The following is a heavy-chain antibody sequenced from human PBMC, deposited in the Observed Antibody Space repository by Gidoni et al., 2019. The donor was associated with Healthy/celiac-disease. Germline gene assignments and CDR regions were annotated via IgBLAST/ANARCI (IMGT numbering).Heavy chain of an antibody. CDR3: AKEDCSSTSCYSNYYGMDV. CDR2: ISWNSGSI. D-gene: IGHD2-2*01. Sequence: EVQLVESGGGLVQPGRSLRLSCAASGFTFDDYAMHWVRQAPGKGLEWVSGISWNSGSIGYADAVKGRFTISRDNAKNSLYLQMNSLRAEDTALYYCAKEDCSSTSCYSNYYGMDVWGQGTTVTVSS. V-gene: IGHV3-9*01. CDR1: GFTFDDYA. J-gene: IGHJ6*02.